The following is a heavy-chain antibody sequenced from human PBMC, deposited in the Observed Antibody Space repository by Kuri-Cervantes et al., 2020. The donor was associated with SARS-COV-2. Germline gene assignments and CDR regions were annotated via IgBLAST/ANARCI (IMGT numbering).Heavy chain of an antibody. CDR3: ARFTEYGSSLLVY. CDR2: IYHSGST. J-gene: IGHJ4*02. CDR1: GYSISSGYY. Sequence: SETLSLTCAVSGYSISSGYYWGWIRQPPGKGLEWIGSIYHSGSTYYNPSLKSRVTISVDTSKNQFSLKLSSVTAADTAVYYCARFTEYGSSLLVYWGQGTLVTVSS. D-gene: IGHD6-6*01. V-gene: IGHV4-38-2*01.